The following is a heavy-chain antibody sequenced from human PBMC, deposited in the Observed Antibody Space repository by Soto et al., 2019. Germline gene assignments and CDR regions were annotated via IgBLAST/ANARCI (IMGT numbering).Heavy chain of an antibody. CDR3: ARSVFP. V-gene: IGHV4-34*09. J-gene: IGHJ5*02. CDR2: IHHSGST. Sequence: SXAASGFTFSSYSMNWLRQALGKGLEWIGEIHHSGSTNYNPSLKSRITISVDTSKNQFSLKLSSVTAADTAVYYCARSVFPWGQGTLVTVSS. CDR1: GFTFSSYS.